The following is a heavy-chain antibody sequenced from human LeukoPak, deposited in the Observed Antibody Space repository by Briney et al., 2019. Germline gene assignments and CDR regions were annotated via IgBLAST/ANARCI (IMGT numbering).Heavy chain of an antibody. CDR3: AKWGDYDILTGYYDSDY. CDR1: GFIFSNYA. J-gene: IGHJ4*01. Sequence: LGGSLRLSCAASGFIFSNYAMSWVRQAPGKWLEWVSAIGGRDGGTYYADSVKGRFTVSRDDPKNTLYLQMSTLRVEDTAVYYCAKWGDYDILTGYYDSDYWGHGTLVTVSS. V-gene: IGHV3-23*01. D-gene: IGHD3-9*01. CDR2: IGGRDGGT.